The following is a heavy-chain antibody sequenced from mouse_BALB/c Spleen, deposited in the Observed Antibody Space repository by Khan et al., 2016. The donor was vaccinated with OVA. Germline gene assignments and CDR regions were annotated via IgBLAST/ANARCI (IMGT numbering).Heavy chain of an antibody. Sequence: EVKLEESGPGLVKPSQSLSLTCTVTGYSITSGYAWNWIRQFPGNKLEWMGYISYSGVTSYTPSLKSRISITRATSKNQFFLQLNSVTTEDTATYYCARGNYYGYYVDYWGQGTTLTVSS. CDR1: GYSITSGYA. J-gene: IGHJ2*01. CDR2: ISYSGVT. V-gene: IGHV3-2*02. D-gene: IGHD1-1*01. CDR3: ARGNYYGYYVDY.